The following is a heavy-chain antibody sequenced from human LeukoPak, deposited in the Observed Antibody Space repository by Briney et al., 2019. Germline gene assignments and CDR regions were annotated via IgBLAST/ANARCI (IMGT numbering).Heavy chain of an antibody. CDR3: AKGYAFDI. J-gene: IGHJ3*02. CDR2: IGYDGRNK. V-gene: IGHV3-30*04. Sequence: GRSLRLSCAASGLAFNSYTMHWVRQAPGKGLEWVAFIGYDGRNKYYADSVKGRFTISRYNSKNTLYLQMNSLRAEDTAVYYCAKGYAFDIWGQGTMVTVSS. CDR1: GLAFNSYT.